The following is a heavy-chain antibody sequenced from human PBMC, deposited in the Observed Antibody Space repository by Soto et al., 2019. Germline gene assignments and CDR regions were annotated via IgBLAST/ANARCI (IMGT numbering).Heavy chain of an antibody. J-gene: IGHJ4*01. Sequence: GGSLRLSCAASGFTFSSYAMSWVRQAPGKGLEWVGRIKSKTDGGTADFAAPVKGRFAISRDDSKNTVYLQMNSLKTEDTAVYYCTTDSYSTIIVVRFDYWGHGTLVTVSS. CDR3: TTDSYSTIIVVRFDY. CDR2: IKSKTDGGTA. V-gene: IGHV3-15*01. D-gene: IGHD3-22*01. CDR1: GFTFSSYA.